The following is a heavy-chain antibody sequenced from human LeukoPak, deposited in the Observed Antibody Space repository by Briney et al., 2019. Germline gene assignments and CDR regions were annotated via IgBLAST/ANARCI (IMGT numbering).Heavy chain of an antibody. CDR3: ARVGKVGSTGATSFDY. CDR2: ISSSGSII. CDR1: GFTFSSYE. D-gene: IGHD1-26*01. J-gene: IGHJ4*02. Sequence: PGGSLRLSCAASGFTFSSYEMNWVRQAPGKGLEWVSYISSSGSIIYYADSVKGRFTISRDNAKNSLYVRTNSLRAEDTAVYYCARVGKVGSTGATSFDYWGQGTLVTVSS. V-gene: IGHV3-48*03.